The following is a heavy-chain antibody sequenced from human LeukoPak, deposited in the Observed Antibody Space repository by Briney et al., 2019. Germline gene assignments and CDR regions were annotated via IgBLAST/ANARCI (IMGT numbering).Heavy chain of an antibody. CDR1: GFTFDKYR. CDR3: ARVLCSGGYCYYFDY. Sequence: PGGSLRLSCAGSGFTFDKYRMNWVRQAPGKGLVWVSRINADGRTTNYADSVKGRFTISRDNAKKTLHLQMNSLKVEDAAVYYCARVLCSGGYCYYFDYWGQGTLVTVSS. CDR2: INADGRTT. V-gene: IGHV3-74*01. J-gene: IGHJ4*02. D-gene: IGHD2-15*01.